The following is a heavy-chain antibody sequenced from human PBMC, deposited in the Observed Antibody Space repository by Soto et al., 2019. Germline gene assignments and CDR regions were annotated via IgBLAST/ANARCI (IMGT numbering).Heavy chain of an antibody. CDR2: IYYSGST. V-gene: IGHV4-39*01. D-gene: IGHD3-3*01. Sequence: PETLSLTCTVYGGSISSSSYYWGWIRQPPGKGLEWIGSIYYSGSTYYNPSLKSRVTISVDTSKNQFSLKLSSVTAADTAVYYCARITIFGVVINEGMDVWGQGTTVTVSS. CDR3: ARITIFGVVINEGMDV. CDR1: GGSISSSSYY. J-gene: IGHJ6*02.